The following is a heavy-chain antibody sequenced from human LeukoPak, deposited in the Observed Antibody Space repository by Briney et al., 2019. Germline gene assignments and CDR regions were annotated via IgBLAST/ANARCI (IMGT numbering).Heavy chain of an antibody. D-gene: IGHD3-22*01. J-gene: IGHJ6*03. CDR2: IYYSGST. V-gene: IGHV4-59*01. CDR1: GGSISSYY. CDR3: ARTYYYDSSGYRYMDV. Sequence: SETLSLTCTVSGGSISSYYWSWIRQPPGKGLEWIGCIYYSGSTNYNPSLKSRVTISVDTSKNQFSLKLSSVTAADTAVYYCARTYYYDSSGYRYMDVWGKGTTVTVSS.